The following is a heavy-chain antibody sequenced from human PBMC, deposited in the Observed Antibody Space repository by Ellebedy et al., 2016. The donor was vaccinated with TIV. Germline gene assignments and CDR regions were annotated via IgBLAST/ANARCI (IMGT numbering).Heavy chain of an antibody. Sequence: AASVKVSCKASGYTFTGYYMHWVRQDPGQGLEWMGWINPNSGGTNYAQKFQGWVTMTRDTSISTAYMELSRLRSDDTAVYYCARDNRGYSSSWYDYWGQGTLVTVSS. D-gene: IGHD6-13*01. V-gene: IGHV1-2*04. CDR3: ARDNRGYSSSWYDY. J-gene: IGHJ4*02. CDR2: INPNSGGT. CDR1: GYTFTGYY.